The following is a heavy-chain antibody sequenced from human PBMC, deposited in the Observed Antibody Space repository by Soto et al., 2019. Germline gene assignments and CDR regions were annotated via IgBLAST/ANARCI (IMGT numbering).Heavy chain of an antibody. J-gene: IGHJ4*02. V-gene: IGHV3-30*18. CDR2: ISYDGSNK. CDR3: AKVGSSGWYPLPFDY. CDR1: GFTFCSYG. D-gene: IGHD6-19*01. Sequence: LRLSCAASGFTFCSYGMHWVRQAPGKGLEWVAVISYDGSNKYYADSVKGRFNISRDNSKNTLYLQMNSLRAEDTAVYYCAKVGSSGWYPLPFDYWGQGTLVTVSS.